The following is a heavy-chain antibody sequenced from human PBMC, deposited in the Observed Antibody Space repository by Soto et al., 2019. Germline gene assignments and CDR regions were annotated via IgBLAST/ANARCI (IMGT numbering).Heavy chain of an antibody. CDR3: ARNRYGGYEFDS. CDR2: VAQSGSI. V-gene: IGHV4-4*02. J-gene: IGHJ4*02. D-gene: IGHD5-12*01. CDR1: SGSITSSLW. Sequence: QVQLQESGPGLVKPSGTLSLTCTVSSGSITSSLWWSWVRQSPGKGLEWIGEVAQSGSIHSIPSLKSRLTISLDKSTNRFSLRLTSVTAADTAVYYCARNRYGGYEFDSWGQGSLVTVSS.